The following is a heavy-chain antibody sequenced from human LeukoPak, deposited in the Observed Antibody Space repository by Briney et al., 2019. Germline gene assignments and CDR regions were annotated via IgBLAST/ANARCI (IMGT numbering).Heavy chain of an antibody. CDR2: ISYDGTNK. V-gene: IGHV3-30*07. J-gene: IGHJ4*02. CDR3: ARDGGVSGYDLLDY. Sequence: GGSLRLSCAASGFTFSNYTMHWVRQAPGKGLEWVAVISYDGTNKYYADSVKGRFTISRDNSKNTLYLRMNSLRAEDTAVYYCARDGGVSGYDLLDYWGQGTLVTVSS. CDR1: GFTFSNYT. D-gene: IGHD5-12*01.